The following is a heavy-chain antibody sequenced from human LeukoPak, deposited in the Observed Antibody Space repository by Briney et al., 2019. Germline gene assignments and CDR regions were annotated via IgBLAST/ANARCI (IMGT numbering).Heavy chain of an antibody. D-gene: IGHD3-22*01. CDR1: GFTVDSNY. Sequence: GGSLRLSCAASGFTVDSNYLSWVRQAPGKGLEWVSTIYTGGNTYYAASVKGRFTISRDFSKTTVFLHMNSLRAEDTAVYYCARGIVVVIKWGQGTLVTVSS. V-gene: IGHV3-53*01. CDR3: ARGIVVVIK. J-gene: IGHJ4*02. CDR2: IYTGGNT.